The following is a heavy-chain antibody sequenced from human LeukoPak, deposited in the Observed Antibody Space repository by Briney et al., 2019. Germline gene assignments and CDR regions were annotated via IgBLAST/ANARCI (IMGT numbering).Heavy chain of an antibody. J-gene: IGHJ4*02. CDR2: IYYSGTT. D-gene: IGHD3-3*01. Sequence: PSETLSLTCSVSGGSISSGDYFWTWIRQPPRKGLEYIGYIYYSGTTYYNPSLKSRITMSVDMSANQFSLRLTSVSAADTAVYYCTRAYWIGFHFDSWGQGTLVSVSS. V-gene: IGHV4-30-4*01. CDR1: GGSISSGDYF. CDR3: TRAYWIGFHFDS.